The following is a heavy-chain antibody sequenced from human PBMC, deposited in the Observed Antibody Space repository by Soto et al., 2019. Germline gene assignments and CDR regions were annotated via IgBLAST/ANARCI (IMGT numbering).Heavy chain of an antibody. J-gene: IGHJ4*02. CDR1: GFAFSSFA. D-gene: IGHD3-16*01. CDR3: AKVVWGRAAYNDC. V-gene: IGHV3-23*01. Sequence: PGGSLRLSCAASGFAFSSFAMSWVRQAPGKGLEWVSAVSGGGGSTYYADSVRGRFTVSRDNSKSTLYLRMSSLRAEDTAIYFCAKVVWGRAAYNDCWGQGTLVTVSS. CDR2: VSGGGGST.